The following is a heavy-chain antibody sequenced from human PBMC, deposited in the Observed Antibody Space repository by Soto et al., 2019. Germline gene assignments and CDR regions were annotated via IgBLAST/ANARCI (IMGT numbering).Heavy chain of an antibody. Sequence: PSETLSLTCAVYGGSFSGYYWSWIRQPPGKGLEWIGEINHSGSTNYNPSLKSRVTISVDTSKNQFSLKLSSVTAADTAVYYCARVTAGTTYRYFDYWGQGTPVTVSS. V-gene: IGHV4-34*09. J-gene: IGHJ4*02. CDR3: ARVTAGTTYRYFDY. CDR2: INHSGST. D-gene: IGHD1-7*01. CDR1: GGSFSGYY.